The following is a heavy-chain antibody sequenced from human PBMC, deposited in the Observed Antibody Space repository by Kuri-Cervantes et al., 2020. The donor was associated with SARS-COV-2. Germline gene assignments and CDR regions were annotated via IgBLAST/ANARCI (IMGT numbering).Heavy chain of an antibody. CDR2: ISYDTRNK. J-gene: IGHJ4*02. CDR1: GFTFSSYG. D-gene: IGHD3-22*01. CDR3: AKIPFYDCSGYYSNY. Sequence: GGSLRLSCAASGFTFSSYGMHWVRQAPGKGLEWVAVISYDTRNKYYADSVKGRFTISRDNSKNTLYLQVNSLRAEDTAVYYCAKIPFYDCSGYYSNYWGQGTLVTVSS. V-gene: IGHV3-30*18.